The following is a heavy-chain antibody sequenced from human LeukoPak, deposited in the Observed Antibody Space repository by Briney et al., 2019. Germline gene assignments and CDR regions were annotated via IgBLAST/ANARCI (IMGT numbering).Heavy chain of an antibody. Sequence: SETLSLTCTVSGGSISSYYWSWIRQPAGKGLEWIGRIYTSGSTNYNPSLKSRVTMSVDTSKNQFSLKLSSVTAADTAVYYCARFGVLRTPYLAVAGTRDYWGQGTLVTVSS. J-gene: IGHJ4*02. D-gene: IGHD6-19*01. CDR3: ARFGVLRTPYLAVAGTRDY. V-gene: IGHV4-4*07. CDR1: GGSISSYY. CDR2: IYTSGST.